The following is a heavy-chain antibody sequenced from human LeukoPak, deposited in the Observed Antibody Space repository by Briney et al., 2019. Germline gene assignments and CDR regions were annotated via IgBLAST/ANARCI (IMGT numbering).Heavy chain of an antibody. Sequence: ASVSDYPKASGYTFTGYPINCVRQAPGQGLEWMGWINPNSGGTNYAQKCQSGVTMTRDTSISTAYIELSRLRSDDTAVYYCARDDCGGDCYLGNWCDAWGQGTLVTVSS. CDR1: GYTFTGYP. V-gene: IGHV1-2*02. J-gene: IGHJ5*02. CDR3: ARDDCGGDCYLGNWCDA. CDR2: INPNSGGT. D-gene: IGHD2-21*02.